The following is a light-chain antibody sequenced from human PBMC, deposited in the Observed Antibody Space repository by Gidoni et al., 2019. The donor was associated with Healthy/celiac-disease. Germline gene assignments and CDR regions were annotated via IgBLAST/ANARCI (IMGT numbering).Light chain of an antibody. CDR3: LQDYNERT. Sequence: AIQMTQSPSSLSASVGDRVTITCRASQGIRNDLGWYQQKPGKAPKLLIYAASSLQSGVPSRFSGSGSGTDFTLTISSLQPEEFATYYCLQDYNERTFGQGTKVEIK. J-gene: IGKJ1*01. V-gene: IGKV1-6*01. CDR1: QGIRND. CDR2: AAS.